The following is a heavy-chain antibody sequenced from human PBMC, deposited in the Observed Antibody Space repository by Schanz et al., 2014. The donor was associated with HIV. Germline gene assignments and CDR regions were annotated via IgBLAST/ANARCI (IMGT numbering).Heavy chain of an antibody. CDR2: ISTGGERT. V-gene: IGHV3-23*04. J-gene: IGHJ4*02. CDR3: AKPEYDSRGNSQSHFDY. D-gene: IGHD3-22*01. Sequence: EVQLVESGGGLIQPGGSLRLSCVASGFPFSNFAMSWVRQDPGRGLEWVSAISTGGERTFYADSVKGRFTISRDNSKNTLYLQMTTLRIDDTAVYYCAKPEYDSRGNSQSHFDYWGQGTLVTVSS. CDR1: GFPFSNFA.